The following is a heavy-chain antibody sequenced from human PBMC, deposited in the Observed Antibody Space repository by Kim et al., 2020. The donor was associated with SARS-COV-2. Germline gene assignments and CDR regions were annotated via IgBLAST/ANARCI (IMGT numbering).Heavy chain of an antibody. CDR3: ARGYYAKKYYYYYGMDV. J-gene: IGHJ6*02. Sequence: HKSRVTIAVDTSKNQFSLKLSSVTAADTAVYYCARGYYAKKYYYYYGMDVWGQGTTVTVSS. D-gene: IGHD3-10*01. V-gene: IGHV4-34*01.